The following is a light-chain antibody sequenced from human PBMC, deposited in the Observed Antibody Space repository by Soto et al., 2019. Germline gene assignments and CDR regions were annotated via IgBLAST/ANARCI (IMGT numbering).Light chain of an antibody. CDR1: SSNIGNNY. CDR3: QSYDSSLSGWV. Sequence: QSVLTQPPAVSAAPGQKVTISCSGSSSNIGNNYVSWYQQLPGTAPKLLIYENNKRPSGIPDRFSGSKSGTSATLAITGLQAEDEADYYCQSYDSSLSGWVFGTGTKVTVL. CDR2: ENN. V-gene: IGLV1-51*02. J-gene: IGLJ1*01.